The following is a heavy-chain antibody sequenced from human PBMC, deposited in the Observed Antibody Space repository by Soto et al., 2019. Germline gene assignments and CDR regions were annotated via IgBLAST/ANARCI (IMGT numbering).Heavy chain of an antibody. J-gene: IGHJ4*02. CDR2: IYYSGTT. CDR1: GGSISSSSYY. CDR3: ARHRGYYDILTGYYTELNFDY. Sequence: PSETLSLTCTVSGGSISSSSYYWGWIRQPPGKGLVWIGSIYYSGTTYYNPSLKSRVTISVDTSKNQFSLKLSSVTAADTAVYYCARHRGYYDILTGYYTELNFDYWGQGTLVTV. D-gene: IGHD3-9*01. V-gene: IGHV4-39*01.